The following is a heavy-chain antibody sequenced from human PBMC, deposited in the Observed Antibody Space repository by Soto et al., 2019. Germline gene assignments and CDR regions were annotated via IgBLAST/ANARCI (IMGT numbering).Heavy chain of an antibody. V-gene: IGHV1-3*01. D-gene: IGHD6-19*01. J-gene: IGHJ3*02. Sequence: VSVKVSCKASGNTVPNYAIHWVRQAPGQRLEWMGWMNPLNGDTKYSQRFQGRLTIIRDTSASTAYMELSSLRSEDTAIYYCARGNSGAFDIWGQGTMVTVSS. CDR3: ARGNSGAFDI. CDR2: MNPLNGDT. CDR1: GNTVPNYA.